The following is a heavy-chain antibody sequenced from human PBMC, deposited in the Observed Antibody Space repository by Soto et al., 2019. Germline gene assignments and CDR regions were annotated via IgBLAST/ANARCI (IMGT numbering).Heavy chain of an antibody. J-gene: IGHJ5*02. CDR2: IYYSGST. Sequence: QVQLQESGPGLVKPSETLSLTCTVSGGSVTSGGHYWSWIRQPPGKGLEWIGDIYYSGSTNYNPSLKSRVTISLDTSKNQFSLKMSSVTAADTAVYYCARDLLSYYDSSGYNYRWFDPWGQGTLVTVSS. CDR1: GGSVTSGGHY. CDR3: ARDLLSYYDSSGYNYRWFDP. D-gene: IGHD3-22*01. V-gene: IGHV4-61*08.